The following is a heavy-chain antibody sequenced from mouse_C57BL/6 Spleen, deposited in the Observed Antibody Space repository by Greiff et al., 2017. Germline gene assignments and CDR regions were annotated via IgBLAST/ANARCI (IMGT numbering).Heavy chain of an antibody. J-gene: IGHJ2*01. V-gene: IGHV1-26*01. Sequence: VQLQQSGPELVKPGASVKISCQASGYTFTDYYMNWVKQSHGKSLEWIGDINPNNGGTSYNQKFKGKATLTVDKSSSTAYMELRSLTSEDSAVYYCASGGTSSDYWGQGTTLTVS. D-gene: IGHD3-3*01. CDR3: ASGGTSSDY. CDR2: INPNNGGT. CDR1: GYTFTDYY.